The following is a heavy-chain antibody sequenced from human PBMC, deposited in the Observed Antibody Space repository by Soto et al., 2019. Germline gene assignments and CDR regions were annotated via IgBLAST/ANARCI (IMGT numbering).Heavy chain of an antibody. CDR3: AKGKYSSSNYYGMDV. J-gene: IGHJ6*02. CDR1: GFTFSSYA. V-gene: IGHV3-23*01. CDR2: ISGSGGST. Sequence: VSLRLSCAASGFTFSSYAMSWVRQAPGKGLEWVSAISGSGGSTYYADSVKGRFTISRDNSKNTLYLQMNSLRAEDTAVYYCAKGKYSSSNYYGMDVWGQGTTVTVSS. D-gene: IGHD6-6*01.